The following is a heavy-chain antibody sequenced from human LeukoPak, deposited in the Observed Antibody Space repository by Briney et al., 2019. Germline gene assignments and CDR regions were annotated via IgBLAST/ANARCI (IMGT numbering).Heavy chain of an antibody. V-gene: IGHV3-7*01. CDR1: GFTFSSYW. CDR2: IKQDGSEK. Sequence: GGSLRLSCAASGFTFSSYWMSWVRQAPGKGLEWVANIKQDGSEKYYVDSVKGRFTISRDNAKNSLYLQMNSLRAEDTAVYYCAREYYDFWSGYRNLDYWGQGTLVTVSS. CDR3: AREYYDFWSGYRNLDY. J-gene: IGHJ4*02. D-gene: IGHD3-3*01.